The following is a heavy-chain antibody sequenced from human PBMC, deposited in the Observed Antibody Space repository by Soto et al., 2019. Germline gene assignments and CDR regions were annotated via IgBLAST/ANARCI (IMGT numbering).Heavy chain of an antibody. V-gene: IGHV4-59*01. CDR2: IYYSGST. Sequence: SETLSLTCTVSGGSISSYYWSWIRQPPGKGLEWIGYIYYSGSTNYNPSLKSRVTISVDTSKNQFSLKLSSVTAADTAVYYCARLGGGYNSSGYYPLGAFDIWGQGTMVTVSS. J-gene: IGHJ3*02. CDR3: ARLGGGYNSSGYYPLGAFDI. CDR1: GGSISSYY. D-gene: IGHD3-22*01.